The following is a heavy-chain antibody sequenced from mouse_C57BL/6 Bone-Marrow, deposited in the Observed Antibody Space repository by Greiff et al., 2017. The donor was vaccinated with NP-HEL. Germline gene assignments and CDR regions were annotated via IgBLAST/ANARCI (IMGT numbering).Heavy chain of an antibody. V-gene: IGHV5-6*01. D-gene: IGHD2-1*01. Sequence: EVKLVESGGDLVKPGGSLKLSCAASGFTFSSYGMSWVRQTPDKRLEWVATISSGGSYTYYPDSVKGRFTISRDNAKNTLYLQMSSLKSEDTAMYYCARQKGKASFDYWGQGTTLTVSS. CDR1: GFTFSSYG. J-gene: IGHJ2*01. CDR2: ISSGGSYT. CDR3: ARQKGKASFDY.